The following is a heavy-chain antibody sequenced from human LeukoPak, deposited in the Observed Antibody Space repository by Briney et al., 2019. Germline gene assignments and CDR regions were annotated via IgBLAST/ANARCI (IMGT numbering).Heavy chain of an antibody. CDR2: ISRNSDST. J-gene: IGHJ4*02. V-gene: IGHV3-9*03. Sequence: SLKISCAASGFPFDDKAMHWVRQAPGKGLEWVAGISRNSDSTCYADSVKGRFTISRDNAKNSLSLQKNSLRAEDMALYYCVKDIGSGSYRYGGYFYYWGQGTLVTVSS. D-gene: IGHD1-26*01. CDR1: GFPFDDKA. CDR3: VKDIGSGSYRYGGYFYY.